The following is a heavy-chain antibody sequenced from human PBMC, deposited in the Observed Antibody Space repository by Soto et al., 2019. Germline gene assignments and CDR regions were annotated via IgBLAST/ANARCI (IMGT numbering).Heavy chain of an antibody. CDR3: AREETYYDFWSGYHSGAFDI. CDR2: ISSSSSYI. D-gene: IGHD3-3*01. J-gene: IGHJ3*02. Sequence: PGGSLRLSCAASGFTFSSYSMNWVRQAPGKGLEWVSSISSSSSYIYYADSVKGRFTISRDNAKNSLYLQMNSLRAEDTAVYYCAREETYYDFWSGYHSGAFDIWGQGTMVTVSS. V-gene: IGHV3-21*01. CDR1: GFTFSSYS.